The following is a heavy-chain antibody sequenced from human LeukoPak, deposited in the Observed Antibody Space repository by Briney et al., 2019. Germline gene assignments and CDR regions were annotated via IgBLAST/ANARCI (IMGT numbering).Heavy chain of an antibody. D-gene: IGHD6-19*01. Sequence: GGSLRLSCAASGLTVSSNCMSWVRQAPGKGLEWVSFIYSGGNTYYADSVKGRFTISRDNSKNTVHLQMNSLRAEDTAVYYCAKGGAVAGTRVVFYYYYYMDVWGKGTTVTVSS. CDR3: AKGGAVAGTRVVFYYYYYMDV. J-gene: IGHJ6*03. CDR2: IYSGGNT. CDR1: GLTVSSNC. V-gene: IGHV3-53*01.